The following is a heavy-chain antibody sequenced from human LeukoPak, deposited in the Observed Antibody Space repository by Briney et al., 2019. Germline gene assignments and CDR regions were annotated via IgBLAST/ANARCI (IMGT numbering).Heavy chain of an antibody. J-gene: IGHJ4*02. Sequence: GESLKISCKGSGYSFTSYWIGWVRQMPGKGLEWMGIIYPGDSDTRYSPSFQGQVTISADKSISTAYLPWSSLKASDTAMYYCARYLPDYDILTSYYYYFDYWSQGTLVTVSS. D-gene: IGHD3-9*01. CDR1: GYSFTSYW. CDR2: IYPGDSDT. CDR3: ARYLPDYDILTSYYYYFDY. V-gene: IGHV5-51*01.